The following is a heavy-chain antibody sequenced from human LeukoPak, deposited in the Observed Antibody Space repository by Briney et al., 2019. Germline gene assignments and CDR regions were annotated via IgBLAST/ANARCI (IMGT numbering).Heavy chain of an antibody. CDR2: INHSGGT. Sequence: NPSETLSLTCAVYGGSFSGYSWNWIRQPPVKGLEWIGEINHSGGTNYNPSLKSRVTISVDTSKKQFSLKLRSVTAADTAVYYCARVEQQLVLDYWGQGTLVTVSS. CDR1: GGSFSGYS. CDR3: ARVEQQLVLDY. V-gene: IGHV4-34*01. J-gene: IGHJ4*02. D-gene: IGHD6-13*01.